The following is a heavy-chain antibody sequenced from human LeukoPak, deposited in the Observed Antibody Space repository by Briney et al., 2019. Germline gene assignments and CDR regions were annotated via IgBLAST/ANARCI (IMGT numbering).Heavy chain of an antibody. D-gene: IGHD3-22*01. Sequence: GASVKVSCKASGYTFIGYYMHWVRQAPGQGLEWMGRINPNSGGTNYAQKFQGRVTMTRDTSISTAYMELSRLRSDDTAVYYCAGDPQGSGYSDWGQGTLVTVSS. V-gene: IGHV1-2*06. CDR1: GYTFIGYY. CDR3: AGDPQGSGYSD. CDR2: INPNSGGT. J-gene: IGHJ4*02.